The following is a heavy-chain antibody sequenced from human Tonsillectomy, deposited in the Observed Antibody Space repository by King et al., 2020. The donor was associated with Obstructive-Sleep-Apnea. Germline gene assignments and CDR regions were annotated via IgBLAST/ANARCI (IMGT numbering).Heavy chain of an antibody. V-gene: IGHV4-59*08. Sequence: QLQESGPGLVKPSETLSLTCTVSTGSISSYFWTWIRQPPGKGLEWIGYIDYRGGTSYNPSLKSRLTISVETSKSQFSLRLSSVTAADTAVYYFARHRGYCSCGICEHAFDIWGQGTMVTVPS. CDR1: TGSISSYF. CDR3: ARHRGYCSCGICEHAFDI. CDR2: IDYRGGT. J-gene: IGHJ3*02. D-gene: IGHD2-15*01.